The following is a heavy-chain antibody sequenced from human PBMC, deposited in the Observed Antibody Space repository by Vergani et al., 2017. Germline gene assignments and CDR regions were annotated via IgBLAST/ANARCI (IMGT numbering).Heavy chain of an antibody. D-gene: IGHD3/OR15-3a*01. J-gene: IGHJ5*02. CDR3: AKEYGKDCNYWFDP. CDR2: FSGSGCST. Sequence: VQLVESGGGVVQPGRSLRRSCAASGFTFSSYAMSWVRPGPGKGLEWVSAFSGSGCSTYSADSVKGRFTISRDNSKNTLYLQMNSLRAEDTAVYYCAKEYGKDCNYWFDPWGQGTPVTVSS. V-gene: IGHV3-23*04. CDR1: GFTFSSYA.